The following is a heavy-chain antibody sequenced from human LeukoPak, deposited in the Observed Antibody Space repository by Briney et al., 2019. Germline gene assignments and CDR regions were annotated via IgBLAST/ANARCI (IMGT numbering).Heavy chain of an antibody. J-gene: IGHJ4*02. Sequence: ASAKVSCKASGYTFISHGISWVRQAPGQGLEWMGWISAYNGNTNYVQNFQGRATMTTDTSTSTAYMELRSLRSDDTAVYYCARDRLSGGSGSYYIDYWGQGTLVTVSS. CDR1: GYTFISHG. CDR3: ARDRLSGGSGSYYIDY. D-gene: IGHD3-10*01. V-gene: IGHV1-18*01. CDR2: ISAYNGNT.